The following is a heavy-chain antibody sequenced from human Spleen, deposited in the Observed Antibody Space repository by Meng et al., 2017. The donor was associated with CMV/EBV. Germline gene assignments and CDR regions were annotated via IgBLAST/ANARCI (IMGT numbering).Heavy chain of an antibody. J-gene: IGHJ4*02. D-gene: IGHD6-13*01. CDR2: IKQDGSEK. V-gene: IGHV3-7*01. CDR1: GFTFSSYW. CDR3: ARGGHSSSWYLGC. Sequence: GGSLRLSCAASGFTFSSYWMSWVRQAPGKGLEWVANIKQDGSEKYYVDSVKGRFTISRDNAKNSLYLQMNSLTAADTAIYFCARGGHSSSWYLGCWGQGTLVTVSS.